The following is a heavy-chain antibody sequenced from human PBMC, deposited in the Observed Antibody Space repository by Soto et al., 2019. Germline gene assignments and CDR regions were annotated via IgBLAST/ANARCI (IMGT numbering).Heavy chain of an antibody. D-gene: IGHD1-26*01. Sequence: EVQLVESGGGLVQPGGSLRLSCAASGFSFSMYWMSWVRQAPGKGLEWVANIKEDGSQKYYVDSVKGRFTISRDNAKNSLDLQMNSLRAEDTAVYYCARHQVGYRVTDYWGQGTLVTVSS. J-gene: IGHJ4*02. V-gene: IGHV3-7*01. CDR3: ARHQVGYRVTDY. CDR1: GFSFSMYW. CDR2: IKEDGSQK.